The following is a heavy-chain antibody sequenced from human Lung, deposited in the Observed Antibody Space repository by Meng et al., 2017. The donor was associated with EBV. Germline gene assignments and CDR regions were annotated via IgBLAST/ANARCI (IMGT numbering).Heavy chain of an antibody. D-gene: IGHD3-10*01. V-gene: IGHV3-15*01. J-gene: IGHJ4*02. Sequence: EVQLVESGGGLVKPGGSLRLSCAASGVTFSNAWMSWVRQAPGKGLEWVGRIKSKTDGGTTDYAAPVKGRFTISRDDSKNTLYLQMNSLKTEDTAVYYCTTGFGWVTTAYWGQGTLVTVSS. CDR2: IKSKTDGGTT. CDR3: TTGFGWVTTAY. CDR1: GVTFSNAW.